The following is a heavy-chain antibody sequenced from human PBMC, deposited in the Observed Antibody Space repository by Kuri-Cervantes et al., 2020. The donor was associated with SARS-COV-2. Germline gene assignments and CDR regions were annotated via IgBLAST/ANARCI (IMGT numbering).Heavy chain of an antibody. CDR1: GYTLTELS. J-gene: IGHJ4*02. D-gene: IGHD3-10*01. V-gene: IGHV1-24*01. Sequence: ASVKDSCKVSGYTLTELSMHWGRQDPGKGLEWMGGFVPEDGEKIYAQKFQGRVTTTRNIAISTAYMELSSLRSEDTALYYCARVGSGSSYEFDYWGQGTLVTVSS. CDR2: FVPEDGEK. CDR3: ARVGSGSSYEFDY.